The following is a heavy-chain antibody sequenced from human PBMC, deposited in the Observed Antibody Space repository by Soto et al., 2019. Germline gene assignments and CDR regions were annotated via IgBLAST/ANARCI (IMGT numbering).Heavy chain of an antibody. V-gene: IGHV4-59*01. D-gene: IGHD4-17*01. Sequence: SETLSLTCTVSGGSISSYYWSWIRQPPGKGLEWIGYIYYSGSTKYNPSLKSRVTISVDTSKNQFSLKLSSVTAADTAVYYCARVLQMTTVTKIYYYYMDVWGKGTTVT. CDR2: IYYSGST. CDR1: GGSISSYY. CDR3: ARVLQMTTVTKIYYYYMDV. J-gene: IGHJ6*03.